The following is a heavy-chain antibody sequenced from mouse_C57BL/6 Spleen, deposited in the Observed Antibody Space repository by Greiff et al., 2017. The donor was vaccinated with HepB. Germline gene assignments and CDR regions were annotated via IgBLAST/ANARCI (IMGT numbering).Heavy chain of an antibody. CDR3: ARGIGYYGSRGGAMDY. CDR2: INPGSGGT. D-gene: IGHD1-1*01. J-gene: IGHJ4*01. V-gene: IGHV1-54*01. CDR1: GYAFTNYL. Sequence: QVQLQQSGAELVRPGTSVKVSCKASGYAFTNYLIEWVKQRPGQGLEWIGVINPGSGGTNYNEKFKGKATLTADKSSSTAYMQLSSLTSEDSAVYFCARGIGYYGSRGGAMDYWGQGTSVTVSS.